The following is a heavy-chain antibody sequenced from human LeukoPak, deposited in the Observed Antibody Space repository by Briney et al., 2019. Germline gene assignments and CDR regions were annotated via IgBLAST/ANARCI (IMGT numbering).Heavy chain of an antibody. V-gene: IGHV3-20*04. J-gene: IGHJ4*02. CDR2: INWNGGST. CDR3: ASITRDY. D-gene: IGHD3-10*01. CDR1: GFIFDDYV. Sequence: GGSLRLSCAASGFIFDDYVMSWVRQAPGKGLEWVSGINWNGGSTAYADSVKGRFTISRDNAKNSLYLQMNSLRAEDTALYYCASITRDYWGQGTLVTVSS.